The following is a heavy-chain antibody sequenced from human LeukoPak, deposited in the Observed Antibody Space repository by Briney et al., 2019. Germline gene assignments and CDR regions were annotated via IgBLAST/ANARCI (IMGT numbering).Heavy chain of an antibody. CDR3: AELGITMIGGV. CDR1: GFTFISYT. D-gene: IGHD3-10*02. J-gene: IGHJ6*04. Sequence: GGSLRLSCAASGFTFISYTMNWVRQAPGKGLEWVSSISSSSTYMYYVDSVKGRFTISRDNAKNSLYLQMNSLRAEDTAVYYCAELGITMIGGVWGKGTTVTISS. V-gene: IGHV3-21*01. CDR2: ISSSSTYM.